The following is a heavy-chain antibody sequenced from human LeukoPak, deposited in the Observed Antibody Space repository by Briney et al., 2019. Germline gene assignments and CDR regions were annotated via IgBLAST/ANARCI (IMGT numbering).Heavy chain of an antibody. CDR1: GFTFGDYA. V-gene: IGHV3-23*01. J-gene: IGHJ4*02. CDR3: AKLKYSSGYFDY. CDR2: ISGSGGST. D-gene: IGHD3-22*01. Sequence: GRSLRLSCTASGFTFGDYAMSWFRQAPGKGLEWVSAISGSGGSTYYADSVKGRFTISRDNSKNTLYLQMNSLRAEDTAVYYCAKLKYSSGYFDYWGQGTLVTVSS.